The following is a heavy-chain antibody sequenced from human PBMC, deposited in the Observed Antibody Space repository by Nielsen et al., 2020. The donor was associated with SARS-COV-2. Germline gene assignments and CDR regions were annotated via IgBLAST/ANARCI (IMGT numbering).Heavy chain of an antibody. V-gene: IGHV3-48*01. D-gene: IGHD6-13*01. J-gene: IGHJ4*02. Sequence: GGSLRLSCAASGFTFSSYSMNWVRQAPGKGLEWVSYISSSSSTIYYADSVKGRFTISRDNSKNTLYLQMNGLRAEDTAVYYCAKAPSSSSWYSPFDYWGQGTLVTVSS. CDR1: GFTFSSYS. CDR3: AKAPSSSSWYSPFDY. CDR2: ISSSSSTI.